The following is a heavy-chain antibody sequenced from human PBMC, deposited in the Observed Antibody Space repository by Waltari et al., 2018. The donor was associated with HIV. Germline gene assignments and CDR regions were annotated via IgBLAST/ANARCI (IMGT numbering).Heavy chain of an antibody. J-gene: IGHJ5*02. V-gene: IGHV4-39*01. CDR2: IYYSGST. CDR3: ARRLMITFGGVNWFDP. Sequence: QLQLQESGPGLVKPSETLSLTCTVSGGSISSSSYYWGWIRQPPGKGLEWIGSIYYSGSTYYNPSLKSRVTISVDTSKNQFSLKLSSVTAADTAVYYCARRLMITFGGVNWFDPWGQGTLVTVSS. CDR1: GGSISSSSYY. D-gene: IGHD3-16*01.